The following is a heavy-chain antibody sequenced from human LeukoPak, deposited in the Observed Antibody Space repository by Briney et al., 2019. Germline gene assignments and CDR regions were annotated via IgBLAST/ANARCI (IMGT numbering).Heavy chain of an antibody. Sequence: SETLSLTCTVSGGSFSSGGYYWSWIRQHPGKGLEWIGYIYYSGSTYYNPSLKSRVTISVDTSKNQFSLKLSSVTAADTAVYYCARESSPSGYDLSYYFDYWGQGTLVTVSS. CDR3: ARESSPSGYDLSYYFDY. CDR2: IYYSGST. V-gene: IGHV4-31*03. D-gene: IGHD5-12*01. CDR1: GGSFSSGGYY. J-gene: IGHJ4*02.